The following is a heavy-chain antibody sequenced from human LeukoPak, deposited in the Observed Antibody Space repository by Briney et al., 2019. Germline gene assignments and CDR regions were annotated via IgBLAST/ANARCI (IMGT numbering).Heavy chain of an antibody. J-gene: IGHJ4*02. CDR3: AREGIAVAGGGYFDY. V-gene: IGHV3-33*01. CDR2: IWYDGSNK. D-gene: IGHD6-19*01. Sequence: GKSLRLSCAASGFRFSSYGMDWVRQSPGKGLDWVAVIWYDGSNKYYADSVKGRFTISRDNSKNMVHLQMNSLRAEDTAVYYCAREGIAVAGGGYFDYWGQGTLVTVSS. CDR1: GFRFSSYG.